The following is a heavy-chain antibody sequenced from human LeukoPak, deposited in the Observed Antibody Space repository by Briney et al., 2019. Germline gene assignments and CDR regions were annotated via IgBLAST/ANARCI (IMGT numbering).Heavy chain of an antibody. J-gene: IGHJ5*01. CDR2: INPSDGST. V-gene: IGHV1-46*01. Sequence: ASVKVSCKSSGYTFTTYYMHWVRQAPGQGLEWVGIINPSDGSTNYAQKFQGRVSMTRDMSTSTVYMDLSSLRSEDTAVYYCARSDGRGGSFLFDPWGQRTLVTVSS. D-gene: IGHD2-15*01. CDR3: ARSDGRGGSFLFDP. CDR1: GYTFTTYY.